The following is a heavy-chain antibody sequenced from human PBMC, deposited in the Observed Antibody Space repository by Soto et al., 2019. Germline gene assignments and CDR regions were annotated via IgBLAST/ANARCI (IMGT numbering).Heavy chain of an antibody. J-gene: IGHJ4*02. CDR2: ISSSSSYI. Sequence: QVQLVESGGGLIKPGGSLRLSCAASGFTFSDYYMSWIRQAPGKGLEWVSYISSSSSYINYADSVKGRFTISRDNAKNSLYLQMNSLRAEDTAVYYCATDRGYSGYALHWGQGTLVTVSS. CDR1: GFTFSDYY. D-gene: IGHD5-12*01. V-gene: IGHV3-11*05. CDR3: ATDRGYSGYALH.